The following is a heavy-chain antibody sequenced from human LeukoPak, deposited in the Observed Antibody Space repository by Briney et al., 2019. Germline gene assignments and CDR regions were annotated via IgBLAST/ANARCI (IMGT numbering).Heavy chain of an antibody. CDR1: GFTFDDYG. V-gene: IGHV3-20*04. D-gene: IGHD3-22*01. CDR2: INRDGGST. J-gene: IGHJ3*02. CDR3: ARDFGVPYYYDSSGYYPDAFDI. Sequence: GGSLRLSCAASGFTFDDYGMSWVRQAPGKGLEWVSGINRDGGSTGYADSVKGRFTISRDNAKNSLYLQINSLRAENTALYYCARDFGVPYYYDSSGYYPDAFDIWGQGTMVTVSS.